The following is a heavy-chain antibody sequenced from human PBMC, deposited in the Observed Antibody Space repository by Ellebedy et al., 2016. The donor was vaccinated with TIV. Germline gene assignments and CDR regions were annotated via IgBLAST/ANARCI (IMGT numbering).Heavy chain of an antibody. Sequence: GESLKIYCSASGFTFSSYAMHSVRQAPGKGLEYVSAIVGNGGSTYYADSVKGRFTISTDNSKNTLYLKMSSLRPEDTAVYYCVKAWGDWGQGTLVTVSS. CDR2: IVGNGGST. CDR1: GFTFSSYA. V-gene: IGHV3-64D*06. J-gene: IGHJ4*02. CDR3: VKAWGD. D-gene: IGHD3-16*01.